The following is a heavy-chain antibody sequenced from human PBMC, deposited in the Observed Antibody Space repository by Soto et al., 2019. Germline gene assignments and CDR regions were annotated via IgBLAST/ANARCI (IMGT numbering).Heavy chain of an antibody. V-gene: IGHV3-30*18. J-gene: IGHJ4*02. CDR3: AKDVTGTTPY. CDR2: ISYDGRKK. Sequence: PGGSLRLSCAASGFTFSSYSMNWVRQAPGKGLEWVAVISYDGRKKYYAESVKGRFTISRDNSKNTLYVQMNSLRAEDTAVYYCAKDVTGTTPYWGEGTLVTAPQ. CDR1: GFTFSSYS. D-gene: IGHD1-20*01.